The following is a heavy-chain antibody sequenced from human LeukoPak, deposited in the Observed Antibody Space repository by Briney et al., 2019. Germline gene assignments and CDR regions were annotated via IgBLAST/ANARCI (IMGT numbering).Heavy chain of an antibody. CDR1: GYTFTGYY. D-gene: IGHD6-13*01. Sequence: ASVKVSCKASGYTFTGYYMHWVRQAPGQGLEWMGWINPNSGGTNYAQKFQGRVTMTRDTSISTAYMELSRLRSDDTAVYYCARDLAAAHFAGDYWGQGTLVTVSS. CDR2: INPNSGGT. CDR3: ARDLAAAHFAGDY. V-gene: IGHV1-2*02. J-gene: IGHJ4*02.